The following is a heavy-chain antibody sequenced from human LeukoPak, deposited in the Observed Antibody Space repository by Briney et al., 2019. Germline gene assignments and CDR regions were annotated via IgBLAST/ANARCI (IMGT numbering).Heavy chain of an antibody. CDR2: ISSSSSTI. J-gene: IGHJ4*02. V-gene: IGHV3-48*01. D-gene: IGHD2-15*01. Sequence: PGGSLRLSCAASGFTFSSYSVNWVRQAPGKGLEWVSYISSSSSTIYYADSVKGRFTISRDNAKNSLYLQMNSLRAEDTAVYYCARGYCSGGSCYVFDYWGQGTLVTVSS. CDR3: ARGYCSGGSCYVFDY. CDR1: GFTFSSYS.